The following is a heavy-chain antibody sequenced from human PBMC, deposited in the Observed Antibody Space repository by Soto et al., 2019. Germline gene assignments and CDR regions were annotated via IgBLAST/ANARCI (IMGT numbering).Heavy chain of an antibody. Sequence: GGSLRLSCAASGVTFSSYGMHWVRQAPGKGLEWVAVISYDGSNKYYADSVKGRFTISRDNSKNTLYLQMNSLRAEDTAVYYCPKDGSSRGWYAYWGQGTLLPVSS. V-gene: IGHV3-30*18. D-gene: IGHD6-19*01. CDR3: PKDGSSRGWYAY. J-gene: IGHJ4*02. CDR1: GVTFSSYG. CDR2: ISYDGSNK.